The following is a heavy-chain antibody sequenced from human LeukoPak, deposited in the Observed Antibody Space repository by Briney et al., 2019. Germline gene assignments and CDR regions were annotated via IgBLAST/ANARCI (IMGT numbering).Heavy chain of an antibody. V-gene: IGHV3-15*01. CDR1: GFTFSNAW. J-gene: IGHJ4*02. D-gene: IGHD2-2*01. Sequence: GGALRLSCAASGFTFSNAWMNWVRQAPGKGLEWVGRIISKTDGGTTDYAAPVKGRFTISRDDSKNTLYLQMNSLEIEDTAVYYCTTWLDCSSTSCYVNFDYWGQGTLVTVSS. CDR3: TTWLDCSSTSCYVNFDY. CDR2: IISKTDGGTT.